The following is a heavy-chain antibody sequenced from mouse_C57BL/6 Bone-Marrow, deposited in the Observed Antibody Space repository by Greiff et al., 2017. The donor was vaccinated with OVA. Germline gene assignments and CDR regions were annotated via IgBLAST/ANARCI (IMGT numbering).Heavy chain of an antibody. Sequence: VQLQQSGAELMKPGASVKLSCKATGYTFTGYWIEWVKQRPGHGLEWIGEILPGSGSTNYNEKFKGKATFTADTSSNTAYMQLSSLTTEDSAIYYCARSRIYYGNYFTIVYFDVWGTGTTVTVSS. D-gene: IGHD2-1*01. CDR2: ILPGSGST. CDR1: GYTFTGYW. V-gene: IGHV1-9*01. CDR3: ARSRIYYGNYFTIVYFDV. J-gene: IGHJ1*03.